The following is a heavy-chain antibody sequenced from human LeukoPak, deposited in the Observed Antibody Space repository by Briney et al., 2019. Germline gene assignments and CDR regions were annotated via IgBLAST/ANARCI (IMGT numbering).Heavy chain of an antibody. CDR2: IHFGGST. D-gene: IGHD3-10*01. CDR1: GFTVSSND. J-gene: IGHJ4*02. Sequence: GGSLRRSCAASGFTVSSNDMSWVRQAPGKGLEWVSVIHFGGSTNYADSVKGRFIISRDNSKNTLYLQMNSLRAEDTAMYYCSGYYHGFPYWGQGTLVTVSS. CDR3: SGYYHGFPY. V-gene: IGHV3-66*01.